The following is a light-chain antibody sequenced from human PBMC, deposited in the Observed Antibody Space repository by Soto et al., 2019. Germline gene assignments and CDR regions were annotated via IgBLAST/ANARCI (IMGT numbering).Light chain of an antibody. V-gene: IGKV4-1*01. J-gene: IGKJ4*01. CDR1: QSVLYSSNNKNY. CDR3: QQYYSPPLT. CDR2: WTS. Sequence: DIVMTQSPDSLAVSVGERATINCKSSQSVLYSSNNKNYVAWYQQRPGQPPKLLIYWTSIRESGVPDRFSGSGSGTDFTLTISSLQAEDVAVYFCQQYYSPPLTFGGGTKVEIK.